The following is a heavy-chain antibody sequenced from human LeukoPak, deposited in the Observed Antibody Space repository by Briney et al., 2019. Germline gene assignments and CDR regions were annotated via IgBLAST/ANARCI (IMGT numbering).Heavy chain of an antibody. CDR1: GFTFSSYE. D-gene: IGHD2-8*01. J-gene: IGHJ4*02. CDR2: ISSSGSTI. CDR3: ARGRRLIDY. V-gene: IGHV3-48*03. Sequence: PGGSLRLSCAASGFTFSSYEMNWVRQAPGKGLEWVSYISSSGSTIYYADSVKGLFTISRDNAKNSLYLQMNSLRAEDTAVYYCARGRRLIDYWGQGTLVTVSS.